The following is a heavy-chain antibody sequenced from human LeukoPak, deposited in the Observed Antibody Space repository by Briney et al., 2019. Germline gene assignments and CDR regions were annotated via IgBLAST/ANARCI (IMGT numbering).Heavy chain of an antibody. V-gene: IGHV4-59*08. CDR3: ARRQYLDY. CDR1: GASIRSYY. J-gene: IGHJ4*02. Sequence: SETLSLTCSVSGASIRSYYWSWIRQPSGKGLEWIGDISYSGSTTYIPSLKSRVTISVDTSKNQFSLKLSSVTAADTAVYYCARRQYLDYWGQGTLVTVSS. CDR2: ISYSGST.